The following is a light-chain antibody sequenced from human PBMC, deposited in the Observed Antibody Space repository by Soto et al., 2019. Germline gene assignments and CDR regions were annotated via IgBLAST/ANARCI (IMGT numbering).Light chain of an antibody. CDR2: DAS. V-gene: IGKV1-5*01. CDR3: QQFIDGWT. CDR1: QSINNR. Sequence: IQMTQSPSTLSASIRDRVTITCRASQSINNRLALYQQMPGKAPNLLIYDASSLESGVPSRFRGSGSETEFTLTISGLQPDDFATYYCQQFIDGWTFGQGTKVDIK. J-gene: IGKJ1*01.